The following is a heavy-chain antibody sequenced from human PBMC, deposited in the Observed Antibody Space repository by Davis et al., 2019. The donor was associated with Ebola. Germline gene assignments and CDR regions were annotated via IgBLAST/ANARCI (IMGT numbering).Heavy chain of an antibody. CDR1: GFTVSGEY. CDR3: TTRLVNHFDH. CDR2: VGSDRGT. Sequence: GESLKISCAASGFTVSGEYLNWVRQAPGKGLEWVSGVGSDRGTHYSDSVRGRFTISRDDSKNTVHLQMNTLRAEDTALYYCTTRLVNHFDHWGQGTLVTVSS. V-gene: IGHV3-53*03. J-gene: IGHJ4*02. D-gene: IGHD6-19*01.